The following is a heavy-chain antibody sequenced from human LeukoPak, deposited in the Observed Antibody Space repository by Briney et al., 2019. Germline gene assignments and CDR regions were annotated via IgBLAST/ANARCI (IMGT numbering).Heavy chain of an antibody. Sequence: SETLSLTCTVSGGSISSYYWSWIRQPPGKGLEWIGYIYYSGSTNYNPSLKSRVTISVDTSKNQFSLKLSSVTAADTAVYYCARGSGYSSSWDYFDYWGQGTLVTVSS. J-gene: IGHJ4*02. V-gene: IGHV4-59*12. CDR3: ARGSGYSSSWDYFDY. D-gene: IGHD6-13*01. CDR1: GGSISSYY. CDR2: IYYSGST.